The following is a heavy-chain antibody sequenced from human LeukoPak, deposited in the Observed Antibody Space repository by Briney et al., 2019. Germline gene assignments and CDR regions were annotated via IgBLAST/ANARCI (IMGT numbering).Heavy chain of an antibody. D-gene: IGHD3-10*01. CDR1: GYTFTDYY. J-gene: IGHJ5*02. CDR2: INPNSGGT. Sequence: ASVKVSCKASGYTFTDYYMHWVRQAPGQGLEWMGWINPNSGGTNYAQKFQDRVTMTRDTSISTAYMELSRLRSDDTAVYYCASAQVRRTRNWFDPWGQGTLVTVSS. V-gene: IGHV1-2*02. CDR3: ASAQVRRTRNWFDP.